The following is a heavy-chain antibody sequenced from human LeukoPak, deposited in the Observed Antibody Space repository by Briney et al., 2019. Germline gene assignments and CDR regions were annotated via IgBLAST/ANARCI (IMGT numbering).Heavy chain of an antibody. CDR2: ISGSGGNT. V-gene: IGHV3-23*01. CDR1: GFSVSSNY. CDR3: AKVAAGTEANAFDI. D-gene: IGHD6-13*01. J-gene: IGHJ3*02. Sequence: GGSLRLSCAASGFSVSSNYISWVRQAPGKGLEWVSAISGSGGNTYYADSVKGRFTISRDNSKNTLYLQMNSLRAEDTAVYYCAKVAAGTEANAFDIWGQGTLVTVSS.